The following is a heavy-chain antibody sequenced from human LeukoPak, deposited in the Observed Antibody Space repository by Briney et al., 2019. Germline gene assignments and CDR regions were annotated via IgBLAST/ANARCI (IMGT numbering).Heavy chain of an antibody. D-gene: IGHD4-17*01. J-gene: IGHJ4*02. CDR3: ARRHGDYLGGFEY. Sequence: GGSLRLSCVASRITLSSYSMNWVRQAPGKGLEWVSYISTSSTTIYYADSVKGRFTISRGNAKNSLYLQMNSLRDEDTAVYYCARRHGDYLGGFEYWGQGTLVTVSS. CDR1: RITLSSYS. V-gene: IGHV3-48*02. CDR2: ISTSSTTI.